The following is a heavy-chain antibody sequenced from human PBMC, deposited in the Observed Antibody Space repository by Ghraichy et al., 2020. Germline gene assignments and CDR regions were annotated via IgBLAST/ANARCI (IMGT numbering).Heavy chain of an antibody. CDR3: AKVGQDGDYVGYFDL. CDR2: ISGSSTYT. V-gene: IGHV3-11*06. D-gene: IGHD4-17*01. J-gene: IGHJ2*01. CDR1: EFIFGDYY. Sequence: LNISCAASEFIFGDYYMSWIRQAPGKGLEWVSYISGSSTYTNYADSVRGRFTISRDNAKKSLYLQMNSLRAEDTAVYYCAKVGQDGDYVGYFDLWGRGTLVTVSS.